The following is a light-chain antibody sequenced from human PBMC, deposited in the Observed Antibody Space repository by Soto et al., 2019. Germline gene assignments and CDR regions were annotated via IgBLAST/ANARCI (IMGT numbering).Light chain of an antibody. V-gene: IGKV3-20*01. CDR1: QSITSSY. CDR3: HQYGSPLWT. J-gene: IGKJ1*01. CDR2: GTF. Sequence: EIVLTQSPGTLSLSPGERATLSCRASQSITSSYLAWYQQKPGQAPRLLISGTFSWATGIPDRFSGSGSGTDFTLTISRLEPEDFAVYYCHQYGSPLWTFGQGTKVEIK.